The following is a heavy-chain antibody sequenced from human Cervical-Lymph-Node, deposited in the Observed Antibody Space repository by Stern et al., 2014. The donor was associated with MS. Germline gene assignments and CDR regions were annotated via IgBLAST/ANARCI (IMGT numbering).Heavy chain of an antibody. CDR1: GFSFSGYW. CDR3: ARDGFTKAMDV. Sequence: EVQLLQSGGVLVQPGGSLRLSCAASGFSFSGYWMHWLRQPPGKGPVWLSRMNSDGSRINYADSVKGRFTISRDNAKHTLYLQMNSLRAEDSAVYYCARDGFTKAMDVWGQGTTVTVS. V-gene: IGHV3-74*01. D-gene: IGHD3-3*01. CDR2: MNSDGSRI. J-gene: IGHJ6*02.